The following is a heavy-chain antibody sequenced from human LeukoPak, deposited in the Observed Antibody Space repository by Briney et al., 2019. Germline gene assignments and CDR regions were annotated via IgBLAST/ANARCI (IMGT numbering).Heavy chain of an antibody. CDR1: GYTFTSYD. CDR3: ARGRRINWGQYDY. J-gene: IGHJ4*02. CDR2: MNPNSGNT. V-gene: IGHV1-8*01. Sequence: ASVKVSCKASGYTFTSYDINWVRQATGQGLEWMGWMNPNSGNTGYAQKFQGRVAMTRNTSISTAYMELSSLRSEDTAVYYCARGRRINWGQYDYWGQGTLVTVSS. D-gene: IGHD7-27*01.